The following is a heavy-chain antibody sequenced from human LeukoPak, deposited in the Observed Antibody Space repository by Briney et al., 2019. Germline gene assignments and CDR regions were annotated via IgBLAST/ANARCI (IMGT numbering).Heavy chain of an antibody. CDR2: VSDRGDIT. Sequence: GGSLRLSCAVSGFTLSSYAMSWVRQAPGKGLEWVSTVSDRGDITYYTDSVKGRFTISRDISKNTLFLQMNSLRAEDTAVYYCAPALGSNSRIDYWGKEPLATVS. V-gene: IGHV3-23*01. D-gene: IGHD7-27*01. J-gene: IGHJ4*02. CDR1: GFTLSSYA. CDR3: APALGSNSRIDY.